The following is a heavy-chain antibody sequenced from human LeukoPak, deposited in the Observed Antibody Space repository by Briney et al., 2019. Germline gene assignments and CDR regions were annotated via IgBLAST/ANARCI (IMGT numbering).Heavy chain of an antibody. V-gene: IGHV4-59*11. D-gene: IGHD1-14*01. J-gene: IGHJ3*02. Sequence: PSETLSLTCSVSGDSITGHYLTWIRPPPGNGLEWIGYISHIGSTNYNPSLKSRVTISVDTSKNQFSLKLTSVTAADTALYYCARDRISINALDMWGQGTMVTVSS. CDR3: ARDRISINALDM. CDR2: ISHIGST. CDR1: GDSITGHY.